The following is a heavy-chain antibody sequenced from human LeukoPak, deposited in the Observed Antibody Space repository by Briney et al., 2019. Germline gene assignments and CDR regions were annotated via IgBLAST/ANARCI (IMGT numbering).Heavy chain of an antibody. V-gene: IGHV3-23*01. D-gene: IGHD2-2*01. CDR2: ISGSGGST. Sequence: PGGSLRLSCAASGFTFSSYAMSWVRQAPGKGLEGVSAISGSGGSTYYADSVKGRFTISRDNSKNTLYLQMNSLRAEDTAVYYCAKDSRYCSRTSCYYYYYYGMDVWGQGTTVTVSS. CDR1: GFTFSSYA. CDR3: AKDSRYCSRTSCYYYYYYGMDV. J-gene: IGHJ6*02.